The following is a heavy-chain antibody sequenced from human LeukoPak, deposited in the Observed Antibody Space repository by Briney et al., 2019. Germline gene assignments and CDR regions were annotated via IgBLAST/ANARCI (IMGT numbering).Heavy chain of an antibody. CDR2: ISAYNGNT. D-gene: IGHD5-18*01. J-gene: IGHJ4*02. Sequence: ASVKVSSKASGYTFTSFGISWVRQAPGQGLEWVGWISAYNGNTKSAQKFQGRLTMTTDTSTNTAYMELRSLRSDDTAVFYCVRDLGVDTSMIFFDYWGQGTLVTVSS. CDR1: GYTFTSFG. V-gene: IGHV1-18*01. CDR3: VRDLGVDTSMIFFDY.